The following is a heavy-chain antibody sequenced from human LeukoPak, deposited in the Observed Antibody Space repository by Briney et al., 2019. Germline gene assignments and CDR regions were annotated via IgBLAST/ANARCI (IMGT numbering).Heavy chain of an antibody. D-gene: IGHD6-19*01. CDR1: GFTFSTST. CDR3: ARVRLGSGWSLFDF. Sequence: GGSLRLSCAASGFTFSTSTMNWVRQAPGKGLEWVSSISSTGSNTHYIDSVKGRLTISRDNAKNSLYLQMNSLRAEDTAVYYCARVRLGSGWSLFDFWGQGTLVTVSS. V-gene: IGHV3-21*01. J-gene: IGHJ4*02. CDR2: ISSTGSNT.